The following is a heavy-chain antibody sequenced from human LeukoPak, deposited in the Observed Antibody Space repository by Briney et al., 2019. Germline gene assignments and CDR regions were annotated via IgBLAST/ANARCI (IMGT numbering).Heavy chain of an antibody. CDR2: ISSSSSYI. D-gene: IGHD6-19*01. CDR1: GFTFSSYS. V-gene: IGHV3-21*01. CDR3: ASSGWSLLYYFDY. J-gene: IGHJ4*02. Sequence: GGSLRLSCAASGFTFSSYSMNWVRQAPGKGLEWVSSISSSSSYIYYADSVKGRFTIPRDNAKNSLYLQMNSLRAEDTAVYYCASSGWSLLYYFDYWGQGTLVTVSS.